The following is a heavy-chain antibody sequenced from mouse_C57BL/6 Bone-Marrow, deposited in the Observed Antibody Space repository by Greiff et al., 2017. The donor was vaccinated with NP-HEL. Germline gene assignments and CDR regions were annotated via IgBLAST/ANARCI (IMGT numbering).Heavy chain of an antibody. V-gene: IGHV1-64*01. CDR1: GYTFTSYW. J-gene: IGHJ3*01. Sequence: VQLQQPGAELVKPGASVKLSCKASGYTFTSYWMHWVKQRPGQGLEWIGMIHPNSGSTNYNEKFKSKATLTVDKSSSTAYMQLSSLTSEDSAVYYCARRLYDYDEAYWGQGTLVTVSA. D-gene: IGHD2-4*01. CDR2: IHPNSGST. CDR3: ARRLYDYDEAY.